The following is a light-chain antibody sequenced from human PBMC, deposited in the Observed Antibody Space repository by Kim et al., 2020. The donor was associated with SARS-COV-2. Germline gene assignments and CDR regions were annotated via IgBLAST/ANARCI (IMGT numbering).Light chain of an antibody. J-gene: IGLJ1*01. CDR3: QVWDTDTDDYV. CDR2: YDS. V-gene: IGLV3-21*01. CDR1: NIGGHS. Sequence: APGQMARITCGGNNIGGHSVHGYQQKPGQAPVLVIYYDSDRPSGIPERFSGSKAATTATLTISRVEAGDEADYYCQVWDTDTDDYVFGTGTKVTVL.